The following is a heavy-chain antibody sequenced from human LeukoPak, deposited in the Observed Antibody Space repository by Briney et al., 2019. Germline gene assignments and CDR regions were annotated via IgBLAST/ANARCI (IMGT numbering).Heavy chain of an antibody. Sequence: GGSLRLSCTASGFTFSRYWMIWVRQAPGRGLEWVANIKQDGSEKYYVDSVKCRFTISRDNAKNSLYLQMNRLRAEDTAVYYCARDPGGPLSTFDYWGQGTLVTVPS. CDR2: IKQDGSEK. V-gene: IGHV3-7*05. D-gene: IGHD4-23*01. J-gene: IGHJ4*02. CDR1: GFTFSRYW. CDR3: ARDPGGPLSTFDY.